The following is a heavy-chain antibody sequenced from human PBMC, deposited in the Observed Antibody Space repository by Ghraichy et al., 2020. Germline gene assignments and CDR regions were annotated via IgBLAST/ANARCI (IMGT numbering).Heavy chain of an antibody. CDR3: AKVTTLNSDYDFFFDY. CDR2: ISGSGTST. D-gene: IGHD4-11*01. V-gene: IGHV3-23*01. Sequence: GGSLRLSCAASGFTFSNYAMTWVRQAPRKGLEWVSSISGSGTSTYYADSVKGLFTISRDNYKNTLYLQMNSLRAEDTAVYYCAKVTTLNSDYDFFFDYWGQGTLVTVSS. CDR1: GFTFSNYA. J-gene: IGHJ4*02.